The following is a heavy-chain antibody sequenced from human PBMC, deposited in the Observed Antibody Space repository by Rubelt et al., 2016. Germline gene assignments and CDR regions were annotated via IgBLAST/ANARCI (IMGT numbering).Heavy chain of an antibody. V-gene: IGHV4-34*10. J-gene: IGHJ4*02. CDR1: GGSFSGYY. D-gene: IGHD6-13*01. CDR3: ARQSALAAAGYYFDY. CDR2: INHSGST. Sequence: QLQLQESGPRLVKPSETLSLTCAVYGGSFSGYYWSWIRQPPGKGLEWIGEINHSGSTNYNPSLKSRVTISVDTSKNQFSLKLSSVTAADTAVYYCARQSALAAAGYYFDYWGQGTLVTVSS.